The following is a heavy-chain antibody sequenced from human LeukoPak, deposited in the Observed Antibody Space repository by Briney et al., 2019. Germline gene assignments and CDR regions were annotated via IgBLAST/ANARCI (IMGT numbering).Heavy chain of an antibody. CDR3: ARSGLVGATTGYFDY. V-gene: IGHV3-7*02. J-gene: IGHJ4*02. Sequence: PGGSLRLSCAASGFTFSSYWMSWVRQAPGKGLEWVANIKQDGSEKYYVDSVKGRFTISRDNAKNSLYLQMKSLRDEDTAVYYCARSGLVGATTGYFDYWGQGTLVTVSS. CDR1: GFTFSSYW. CDR2: IKQDGSEK. D-gene: IGHD1-26*01.